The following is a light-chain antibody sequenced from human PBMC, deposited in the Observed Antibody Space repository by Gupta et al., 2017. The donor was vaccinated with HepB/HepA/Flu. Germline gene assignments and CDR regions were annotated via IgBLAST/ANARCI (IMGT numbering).Light chain of an antibody. CDR1: QIIDTY. CDR2: AAS. J-gene: IGKJ3*01. CDR3: QQSYSSPST. V-gene: IGKV1-39*01. Sequence: DIKMTQSSSSLADGGGDRVTITCRASQIIDTYLTWFQQKSGQAPKFLIYAASTLANGVPSRFSGSGSGTDFTLTISSLQPEDFATYYCQQSYSSPSTFGPGTTVNIK.